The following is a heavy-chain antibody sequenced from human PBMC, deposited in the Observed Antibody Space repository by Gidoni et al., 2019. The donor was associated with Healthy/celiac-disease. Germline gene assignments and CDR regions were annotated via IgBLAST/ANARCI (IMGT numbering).Heavy chain of an antibody. CDR2: MNPNSGNT. J-gene: IGHJ4*01. CDR3: ARDKSGFDY. V-gene: IGHV1-8*01. CDR1: GYTFTSYA. Sequence: QVQLVHSGAEVKKPGDSVKVSCKASGYTFTSYALNWVRQAPGQGREWMGWMNPNSGNTGYAQKFQGMVTMTRNTSISTAYMELGSLRSEDTAVYYCARDKSGFDYWGHGTLVTVSS. D-gene: IGHD1-26*01.